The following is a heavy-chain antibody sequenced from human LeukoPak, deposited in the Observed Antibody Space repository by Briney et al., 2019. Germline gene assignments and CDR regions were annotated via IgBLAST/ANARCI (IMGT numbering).Heavy chain of an antibody. V-gene: IGHV1-24*01. D-gene: IGHD1-1*01. J-gene: IGHJ4*02. Sequence: ASVKVSRKVSGYTLTELSMHWVRQAPGKGLEWMGGFDPEDGETIYAQKFQGRVTMTEDTSTDTAYMELSSLRSEDTAVYYCARDISWELERPETRFDYWGQGTLVTVSS. CDR3: ARDISWELERPETRFDY. CDR1: GYTLTELS. CDR2: FDPEDGET.